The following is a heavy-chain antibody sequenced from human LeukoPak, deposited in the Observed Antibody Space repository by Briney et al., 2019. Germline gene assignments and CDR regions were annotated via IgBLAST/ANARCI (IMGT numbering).Heavy chain of an antibody. CDR3: ARRTFPNDAFDI. CDR2: ISGSGSDI. J-gene: IGHJ3*02. CDR1: GFTFSTFS. D-gene: IGHD1-7*01. V-gene: IGHV3-21*01. Sequence: PGGSLRLSCAASGFTFSTFSMNWVRQTPGKGLEWVSVISGSGSDIYYADSVKGRFTISRDNPKRSLYLQMNSLRAEGTAVYYCARRTFPNDAFDIWGQGTMVTVSS.